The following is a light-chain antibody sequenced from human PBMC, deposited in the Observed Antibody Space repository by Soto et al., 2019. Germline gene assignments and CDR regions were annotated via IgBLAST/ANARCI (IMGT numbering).Light chain of an antibody. CDR1: QSVSSD. V-gene: IGKV3-15*01. Sequence: EVVMTQSPGTLSVSPGERATLSCRASQSVSSDLAWYQHKPGQAPRLLIYGASMRATGIPARFSGSGSGTEFTLTISSLQSEDFAVYYCQQYNQWPPLPFGGGTKADI. CDR2: GAS. CDR3: QQYNQWPPLP. J-gene: IGKJ4*01.